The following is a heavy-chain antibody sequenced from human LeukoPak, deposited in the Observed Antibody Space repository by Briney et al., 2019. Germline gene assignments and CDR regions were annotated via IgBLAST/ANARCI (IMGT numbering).Heavy chain of an antibody. D-gene: IGHD2-2*01. Sequence: PGGSLRLSCSGSGFTFSSNGMNWVRQAPGKGLEYVSTISSDGDSTYYADSVKGRFTISRDNAKNTLYLQMNSLRAEDTAVYSCARVGVPQYAFDIWGQGTWVTVSS. CDR2: ISSDGDST. CDR3: ARVGVPQYAFDI. J-gene: IGHJ3*02. V-gene: IGHV3-64*04. CDR1: GFTFSSNG.